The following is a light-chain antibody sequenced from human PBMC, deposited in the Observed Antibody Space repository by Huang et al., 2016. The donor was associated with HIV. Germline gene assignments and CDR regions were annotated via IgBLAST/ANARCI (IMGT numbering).Light chain of an antibody. Sequence: EIVLTQSPGTLSLSPRERATLSCRTSQSVGSTDLAWYQQKRGHAPRLLIYATSSRATGIPDRFSGGGSGTDFTLTISRLEAEDFAVYYCQHYGSSPPYTFGQGTKVEIK. CDR2: ATS. CDR1: QSVGSTD. J-gene: IGKJ2*01. CDR3: QHYGSSPPYT. V-gene: IGKV3-20*01.